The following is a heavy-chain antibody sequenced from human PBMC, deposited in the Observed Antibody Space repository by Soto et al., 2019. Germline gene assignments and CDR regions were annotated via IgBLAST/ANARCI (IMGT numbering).Heavy chain of an antibody. J-gene: IGHJ6*03. D-gene: IGHD2-15*01. Sequence: SETLSLTCTVSGGSISSSSYYWGWIRQPPGKGLEWIGSIYYSGSTYYNPSLKSRVTISDDTSKNQFSLKLSSVTAADTAVYYCARHGAAAGPGRYCSGGSCYFGYHYMDVWGKGTTVTVSS. V-gene: IGHV4-39*01. CDR2: IYYSGST. CDR3: ARHGAAAGPGRYCSGGSCYFGYHYMDV. CDR1: GGSISSSSYY.